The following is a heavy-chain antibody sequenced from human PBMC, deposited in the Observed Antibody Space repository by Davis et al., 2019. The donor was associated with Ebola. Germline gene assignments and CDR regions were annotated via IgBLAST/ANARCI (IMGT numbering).Heavy chain of an antibody. CDR2: ISAYNGNT. J-gene: IGHJ6*02. Sequence: ASVKVSCKASGYTFTSYGISWVRQAPGQGLEWMGWISAYNGNTNYAQKLQGRVTMTTDTSTSTAYMELSSLRSEDTAVYYCARYRSSPTYYYYGMDVWGQGTTVTVSS. V-gene: IGHV1-18*01. CDR1: GYTFTSYG. D-gene: IGHD6-6*01. CDR3: ARYRSSPTYYYYGMDV.